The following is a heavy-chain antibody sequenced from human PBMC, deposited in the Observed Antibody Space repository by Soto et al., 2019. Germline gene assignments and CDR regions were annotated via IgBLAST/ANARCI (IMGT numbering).Heavy chain of an antibody. V-gene: IGHV3-66*01. CDR2: IYSGGST. CDR3: ARDSPTGAFDI. CDR1: GFTVSSNY. Sequence: GGSLRLSCAASGFTVSSNYMSWVRQAPGKGLEWVSVIYSGGSTYYADSVKGRFTISRDNSKNTLYLQMNSLRAEDTAVYYCARDSPTGAFDIWGQGTMVTVSS. J-gene: IGHJ3*02.